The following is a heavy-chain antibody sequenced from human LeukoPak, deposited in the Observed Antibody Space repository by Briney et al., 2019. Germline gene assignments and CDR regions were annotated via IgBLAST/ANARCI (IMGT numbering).Heavy chain of an antibody. J-gene: IGHJ3*02. CDR2: FDPEDGET. D-gene: IGHD2-2*01. CDR1: GYTLTELS. V-gene: IGHV1-24*01. CDR3: ARGCSSTSCHDAFDI. Sequence: ASVKVSCKVSGYTLTELSMHWVRQAPGKGLEWMGGFDPEDGETIYAQKFQGWVTMTRDTSISTAYMELSRLRSDDTAVYYCARGCSSTSCHDAFDIWGQGTMVNVSS.